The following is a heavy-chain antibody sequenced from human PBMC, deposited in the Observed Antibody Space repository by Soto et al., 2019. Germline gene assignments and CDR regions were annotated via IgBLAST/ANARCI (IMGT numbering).Heavy chain of an antibody. CDR1: GFTFRSYG. D-gene: IGHD3-16*01. CDR2: IWYDGTNR. V-gene: IGHV3-33*01. J-gene: IGHJ6*02. CDR3: ARDLEELDV. Sequence: QVQLVESGGGVVQPGGSLRLSCAASGFTFRSYGMHWVRQAPGKGLEWVAVIWYDGTNRYYADSVKGRFTISRDISKGTLFLQMNSLRAEDTAVYYCARDLEELDVWGQGTTVTVSS.